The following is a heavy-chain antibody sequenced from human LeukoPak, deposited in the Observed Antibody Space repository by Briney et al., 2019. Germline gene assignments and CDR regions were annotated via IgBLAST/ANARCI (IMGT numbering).Heavy chain of an antibody. D-gene: IGHD5-12*01. V-gene: IGHV3-21*04. Sequence: GGSLRLSCAASGFTFSSYSMNWVRQAPGKGLEWVSSISSRSSYIYYADSVKGRFTISRDNSKNTLYLQMNSLRAEDTAVYYCAKGRRGYDSFDYWGQGTLVTVSS. CDR1: GFTFSSYS. J-gene: IGHJ4*02. CDR3: AKGRRGYDSFDY. CDR2: ISSRSSYI.